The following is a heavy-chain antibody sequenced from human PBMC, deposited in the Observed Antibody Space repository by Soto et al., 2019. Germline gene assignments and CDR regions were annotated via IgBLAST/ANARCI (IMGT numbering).Heavy chain of an antibody. V-gene: IGHV2-5*02. Sequence: QITLKESGHTLVKPTQTLTLTCTFSGFSVGGSGVGVGWNLQPPGKPLECLGVIYWDDDTRSSSSLWTRITLIKNSSSDHFDLTLTNMAPDDAGTHYCAHSADMMSPEVHGGFEIWGQWTTVTLS. CDR3: AHSADMMSPEVHGGFEI. D-gene: IGHD3-16*01. CDR2: IYWDDDT. CDR1: GFSVGGSGVG. J-gene: IGHJ3*02.